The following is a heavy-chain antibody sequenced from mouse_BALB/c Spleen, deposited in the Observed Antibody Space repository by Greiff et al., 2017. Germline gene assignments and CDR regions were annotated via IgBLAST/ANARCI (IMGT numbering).Heavy chain of an antibody. D-gene: IGHD1-1*01. V-gene: IGHV2-6-7*01. J-gene: IGHJ4*01. CDR2: IWGEGST. CDR3: ARGSSSYYYAMDY. Sequence: VKLQESGPGLVAPSQSLSITCTVSGFSLTGYGVNWVRQPPGKGLEWLGMIWGEGSTDYNSALKSSLSISKDNSKSQVFLKMNSLQTDDTARYYCARGSSSYYYAMDYWGQGTSVTVSS. CDR1: GFSLTGYG.